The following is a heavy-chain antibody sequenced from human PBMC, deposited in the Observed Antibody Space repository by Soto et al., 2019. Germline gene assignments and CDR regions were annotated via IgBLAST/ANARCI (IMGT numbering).Heavy chain of an antibody. CDR3: AIESLGAKGADH. V-gene: IGHV1-69*17. J-gene: IGHJ4*02. CDR2: IIPIIGVT. CDR1: GDTFNSYV. Sequence: QVQLVQSGAEVKRPGSSVKVSCESSGDTFNSYVISWVRQAPGQGLEWMGGIIPIIGVTHYAQKFQGRVTISAPSSAGTAYMALTNLGFEDTALYYCAIESLGAKGADHWGQGTLVTVSS. D-gene: IGHD3-16*01.